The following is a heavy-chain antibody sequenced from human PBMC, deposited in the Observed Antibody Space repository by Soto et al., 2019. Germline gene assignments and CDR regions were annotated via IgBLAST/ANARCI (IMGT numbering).Heavy chain of an antibody. CDR3: ARDSTLAY. CDR1: GYIFTSYY. CDR2: INPSAGGT. V-gene: IGHV1-46*01. Sequence: ASVKVSCKASGYIFTSYYMHWVRQAPGQGLEWMGIINPSAGGTSYAQKFQARVTMTRDTSTSTIYMELSSLTSEDTAVYYCARDSTLAYWGQGALVTVSS. J-gene: IGHJ4*02.